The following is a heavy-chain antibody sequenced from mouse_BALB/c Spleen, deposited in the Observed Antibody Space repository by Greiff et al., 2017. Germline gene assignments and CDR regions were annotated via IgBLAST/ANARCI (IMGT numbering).Heavy chain of an antibody. CDR1: GYTFSSYW. CDR2: ILPGSGST. V-gene: IGHV1-9*01. CDR3: ARRSSYYGNYDWYFDV. D-gene: IGHD2-10*01. J-gene: IGHJ1*01. Sequence: VQLQQSGAELIKPGASVKISCKATGYTFSSYWIEWVKQRPGHGLEWIGEILPGSGSTNYNEKFKGKATFTADTSSNTAYMQLSSLTSEDSAVYYCARRSSYYGNYDWYFDVWGAGTTVTVSS.